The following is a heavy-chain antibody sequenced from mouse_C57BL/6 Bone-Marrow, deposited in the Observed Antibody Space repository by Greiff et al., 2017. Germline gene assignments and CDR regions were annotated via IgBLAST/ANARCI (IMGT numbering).Heavy chain of an antibody. CDR3: ARGGYSNYVWFAD. D-gene: IGHD2-5*01. V-gene: IGHV1-64*01. CDR1: GYTFTSYW. Sequence: QVQLQQPGAELVKPGASVKLSCKASGYTFTSYWMHWVKQRPGQGLEWIGMIPPNSGSTNYNEKFKSKATLTVDKSSSTAYMQLSSLTSEDSAVYYCARGGYSNYVWFADWGQGTLVTVSA. CDR2: IPPNSGST. J-gene: IGHJ3*01.